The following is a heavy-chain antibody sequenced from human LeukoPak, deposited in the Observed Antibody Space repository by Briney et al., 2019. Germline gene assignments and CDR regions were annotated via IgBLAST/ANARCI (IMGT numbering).Heavy chain of an antibody. CDR2: IWYDGSNK. V-gene: IGHV3-33*01. D-gene: IGHD6-13*01. CDR3: ARATEGNYFDY. J-gene: IGHJ4*02. Sequence: PGGSLRLSCAASGFTFSSYGMHWVRQAPGKGLEWVAVIWYDGSNKYYADSVKGRFTISRDNSKNTLYLQMNSLRAEDTAVYYCARATEGNYFDYSGQGTLVTVSS. CDR1: GFTFSSYG.